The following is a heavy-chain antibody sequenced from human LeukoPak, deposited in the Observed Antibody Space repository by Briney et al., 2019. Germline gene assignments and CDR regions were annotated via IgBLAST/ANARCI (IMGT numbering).Heavy chain of an antibody. Sequence: SETLSLTCTVSGASITTYNWAWIRQPPGKGLEWIGYTYYSGSTKYNPSLKSRVTISVDTSKKQFSLKVTYVTAADPALYYCARVVAAAAWLDPWGQGILVSV. CDR3: ARVVAAAAWLDP. CDR1: GASITTYN. D-gene: IGHD6-13*01. V-gene: IGHV4-59*01. CDR2: TYYSGST. J-gene: IGHJ5*02.